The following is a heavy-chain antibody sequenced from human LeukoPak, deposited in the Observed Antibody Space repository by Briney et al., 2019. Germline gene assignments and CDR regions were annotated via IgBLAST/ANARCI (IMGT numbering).Heavy chain of an antibody. V-gene: IGHV1-46*01. CDR3: ARVDYGGHSDFDYFDY. J-gene: IGHJ4*02. Sequence: ASVKVSCKAFGYTFTSNYMHWVRQAPGQGPEWMGVISPSGGSTTYAQKLQGRVTMTTDTSTSTAYMELRSLRSDDTAVYYCARVDYGGHSDFDYFDYWGQGTLVTVSS. D-gene: IGHD4-23*01. CDR1: GYTFTSNY. CDR2: ISPSGGST.